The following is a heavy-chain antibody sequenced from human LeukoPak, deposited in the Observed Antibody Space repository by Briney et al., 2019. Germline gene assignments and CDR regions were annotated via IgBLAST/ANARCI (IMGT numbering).Heavy chain of an antibody. V-gene: IGHV3-74*01. J-gene: IGHJ6*03. D-gene: IGHD2-15*01. CDR1: GFTFNNYW. CDR3: ARETFSSFSMDV. CDR2: INSDGGT. Sequence: GGSLRLSCAASGFTFNNYWMHWVRQAPGKGLVWVSRINSDGGTSYADSVKGRFTISRDNAKNTLYLQMSSLRAEDTAVYYCARETFSSFSMDVWGKGTTVTVSS.